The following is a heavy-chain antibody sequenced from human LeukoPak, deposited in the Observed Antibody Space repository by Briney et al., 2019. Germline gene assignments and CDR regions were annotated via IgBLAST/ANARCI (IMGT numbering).Heavy chain of an antibody. Sequence: GGSLRLSCAASGFTFDDYGMSWVRQAPGKGLEWVSAISGSSGHTYYADSVKGPFTISRDNSKNTLYLQMNSLRAEDTAVYYCAKVGFSEMEWLLYSDHWGQGTLVTVSS. V-gene: IGHV3-23*01. CDR1: GFTFDDYG. CDR2: ISGSSGHT. D-gene: IGHD3-3*01. CDR3: AKVGFSEMEWLLYSDH. J-gene: IGHJ4*02.